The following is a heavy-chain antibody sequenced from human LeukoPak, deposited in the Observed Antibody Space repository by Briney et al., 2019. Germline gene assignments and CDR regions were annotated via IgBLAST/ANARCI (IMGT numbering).Heavy chain of an antibody. V-gene: IGHV4-59*10. CDR1: GGSLSGYY. CDR2: IYTSGST. D-gene: IGHD2-15*01. Sequence: TTSETLSLTCAVYGGSLSGYYWSWIRQPAGKGLEWIGRIYTSGSTNYNPSLKSRVTMSVDTSKNQFSLKLSSVTAADTAVYYCARVSGGYVAYWGQGTLVTVSS. CDR3: ARVSGGYVAY. J-gene: IGHJ4*02.